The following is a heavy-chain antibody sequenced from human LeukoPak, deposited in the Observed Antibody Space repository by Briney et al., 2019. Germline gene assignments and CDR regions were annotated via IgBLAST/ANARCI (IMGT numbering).Heavy chain of an antibody. J-gene: IGHJ5*02. CDR2: IYYSGST. CDR3: ARDAGVEADYYDSSGYYGSWFDP. V-gene: IGHV4-39*07. CDR1: GGSISSSSYY. D-gene: IGHD3-22*01. Sequence: PSETLSLTCTVSGGSISSSSYYWGWIRQPPGKGLEWIGSIYYSGSTYYNPSLKSRVTISVDTSKNQFSLKLSSVTAADTAAYYCARDAGVEADYYDSSGYYGSWFDPWGQGTLVTVSS.